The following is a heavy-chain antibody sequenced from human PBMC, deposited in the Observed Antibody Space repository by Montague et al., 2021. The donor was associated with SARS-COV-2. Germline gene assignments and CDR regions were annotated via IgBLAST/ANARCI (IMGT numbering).Heavy chain of an antibody. CDR1: GGSFSTYS. V-gene: IGHV4-34*01. Sequence: SETLSLTCAVHGGSFSTYSWNWIRQPPGKGLEWIGEIHHGGSTNYNPSLKSRVTISADTSKNQFSLKLTSVAAADTAVYYCARLGDGVVPSPILGVGPYYSYYCMDVWGKGPRSPSP. CDR2: IHHGGST. CDR3: ARLGDGVVPSPILGVGPYYSYYCMDV. D-gene: IGHD3-10*01. J-gene: IGHJ6*03.